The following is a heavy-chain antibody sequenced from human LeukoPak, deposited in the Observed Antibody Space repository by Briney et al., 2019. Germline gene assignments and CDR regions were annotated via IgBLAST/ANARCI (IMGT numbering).Heavy chain of an antibody. CDR3: ARARSSSAYCGGDCYARDAFDI. CDR2: IDDSGNT. D-gene: IGHD2-21*02. J-gene: IGHJ3*02. V-gene: IGHV4-59*01. CDR1: GGSISRYY. Sequence: SETLSLTCTVSGGSISRYYWSWIRRPPGKGLEWIGYIDDSGNTNYNPSLKSQVTISVDKSKNQFSLKLSFVTAADTAMYYCARARSSSAYCGGDCYARDAFDIWGQGTMVTVSS.